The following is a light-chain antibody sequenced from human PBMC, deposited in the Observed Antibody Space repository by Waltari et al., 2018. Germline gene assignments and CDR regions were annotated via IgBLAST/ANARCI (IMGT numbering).Light chain of an antibody. CDR1: ESVTSN. J-gene: IGKJ4*01. CDR2: GAS. CDR3: QQYNNWPLT. Sequence: EIVMTQSPATLSVSPGERATLSCRASESVTSNLAWYQQKPGQAPRLLIYGASTRATGIPATFSGSGSGTEFTLTISSLQSEDFGVYYCQQYNNWPLTFGGGTKVEIK. V-gene: IGKV3-15*01.